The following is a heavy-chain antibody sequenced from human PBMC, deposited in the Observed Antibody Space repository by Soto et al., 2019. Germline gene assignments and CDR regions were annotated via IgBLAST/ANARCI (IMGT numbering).Heavy chain of an antibody. J-gene: IGHJ4*02. D-gene: IGHD3-3*01. CDR3: ARGIREVLRFLEWLSAYYFDY. Sequence: LSLTCAVYGGSFSGYYWSWIRQPPGKGLEWIGEINHSGSTNYNPSLKSRVTISVDTSKNQFSLKLSSVTAADTAVYYCARGIREVLRFLEWLSAYYFDYWGQGTLVTVSS. CDR2: INHSGST. V-gene: IGHV4-34*01. CDR1: GGSFSGYY.